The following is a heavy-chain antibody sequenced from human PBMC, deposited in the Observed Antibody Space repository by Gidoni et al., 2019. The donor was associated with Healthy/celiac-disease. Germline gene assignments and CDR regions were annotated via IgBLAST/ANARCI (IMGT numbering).Heavy chain of an antibody. CDR1: GYTFTSYD. CDR3: ARGQLLWFGELLLDNWFDP. Sequence: QVQLVQSGAEVKTHGASVKVSCKASGYTFTSYDINWVRQATGQGLELMGWMNPNSGNTGYAQKFQGRVTMTRNTSISTAYMELSSLRSEDTAVYYCARGQLLWFGELLLDNWFDPWGQGTLVTVSS. D-gene: IGHD3-10*01. CDR2: MNPNSGNT. V-gene: IGHV1-8*01. J-gene: IGHJ5*02.